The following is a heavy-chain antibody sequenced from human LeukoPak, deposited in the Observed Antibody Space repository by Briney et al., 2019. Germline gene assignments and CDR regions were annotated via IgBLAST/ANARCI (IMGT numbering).Heavy chain of an antibody. D-gene: IGHD3-10*01. J-gene: IGHJ4*02. CDR3: AREPPLPYGSGSPRGYFDY. CDR2: IYYSGST. CDR1: GDSISSGGSF. V-gene: IGHV4-31*03. Sequence: SQTLSLTCTVSGDSISSGGSFWSWIRQHPWKGLEWIGYIYYSGSTYYNPSLKSRVTISLDTSKNQFSLKLSSVTAADTAVYYCAREPPLPYGSGSPRGYFDYWGQGTLVTVSS.